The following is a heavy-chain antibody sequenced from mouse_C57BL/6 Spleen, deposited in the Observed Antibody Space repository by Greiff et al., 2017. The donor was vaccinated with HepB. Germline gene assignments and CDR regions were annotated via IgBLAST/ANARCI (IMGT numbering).Heavy chain of an antibody. CDR1: GYTFTSYW. J-gene: IGHJ2*01. Sequence: VQLQQPGAELVKPGASVKLSCKASGYTFTSYWMQWVKQRPGQGLEWIGEIDPSDSYTNYNQKFKGKATLTVDTSSSTAYMQLSSLTSEDSAVYYCARGVGVGSFDYWGQGTTLTVSS. D-gene: IGHD2-14*01. CDR3: ARGVGVGSFDY. CDR2: IDPSDSYT. V-gene: IGHV1-50*01.